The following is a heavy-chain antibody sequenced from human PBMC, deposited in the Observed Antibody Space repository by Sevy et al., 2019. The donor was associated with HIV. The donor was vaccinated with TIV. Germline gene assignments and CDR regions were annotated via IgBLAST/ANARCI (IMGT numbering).Heavy chain of an antibody. J-gene: IGHJ4*02. Sequence: GGSLRLSCAASGFTFSSYGMHWVRQAPGKGLEWVAVIYIGGTTYYADSVKGRFTISSDNSKNTLYLQMNSLRAEDTAVYYCARRKHISDYYGSFDYWGQGTLVTVSS. CDR1: GFTFSSYG. CDR2: IYIGGTT. V-gene: IGHV3-NL1*01. CDR3: ARRKHISDYYGSFDY. D-gene: IGHD4-17*01.